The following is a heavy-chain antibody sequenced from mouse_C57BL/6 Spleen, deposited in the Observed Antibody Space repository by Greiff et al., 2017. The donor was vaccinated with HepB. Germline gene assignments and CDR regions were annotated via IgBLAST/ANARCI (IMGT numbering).Heavy chain of an antibody. CDR3: ARSGGTGRCYDY. J-gene: IGHJ2*01. CDR2: IYPGGGYT. V-gene: IGHV1-63*01. CDR1: GYTFTNYW. Sequence: QVQLQQSGAELVRPGTSVKMSCKASGYTFTNYWIGWAKQRPGHGLEWIGDIYPGGGYTNYNEKFKGKATLTADKSSSTAYMQFSSLTSEDSAIYYCARSGGTGRCYDYWGQGTTLTVSS. D-gene: IGHD4-1*01.